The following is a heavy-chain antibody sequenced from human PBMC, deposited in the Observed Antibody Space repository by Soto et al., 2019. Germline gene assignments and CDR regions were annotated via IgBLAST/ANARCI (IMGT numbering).Heavy chain of an antibody. D-gene: IGHD3-3*01. CDR2: ISAYNGNT. V-gene: IGHV1-18*01. CDR1: GYTFTSYG. CDR3: ARDHSQDYDFWSGYVFESFDY. J-gene: IGHJ4*02. Sequence: ASVKVSCKASGYTFTSYGISWVRQAPGQGLEWMGWISAYNGNTNYAQKLQGRVTMTTDTSTSTAYMELRGLRSDDTAVYYCARDHSQDYDFWSGYVFESFDYWGQGTLVTVSS.